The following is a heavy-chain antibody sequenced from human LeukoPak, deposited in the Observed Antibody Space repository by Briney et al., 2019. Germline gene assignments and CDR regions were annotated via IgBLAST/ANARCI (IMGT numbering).Heavy chain of an antibody. D-gene: IGHD6-13*01. CDR2: IFFTGNT. V-gene: IGHV4-59*08. Sequence: PSETLSLTCTVSGGSISSYYWSWIRQPPGEGLEWIGYIFFTGNTNYNPSLRSRVTISIDTSKNQFSLHLSSVAAADTAVYYCARHWYSSNWYEGGNYWGQGTLVTVSS. CDR1: GGSISSYY. J-gene: IGHJ4*02. CDR3: ARHWYSSNWYEGGNY.